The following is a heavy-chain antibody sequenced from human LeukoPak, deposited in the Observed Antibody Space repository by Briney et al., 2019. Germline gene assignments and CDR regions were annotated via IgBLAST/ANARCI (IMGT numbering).Heavy chain of an antibody. V-gene: IGHV1-3*04. J-gene: IGHJ2*01. CDR3: AGDLPGSDWLSLRDF. CDR1: GYTFNTYA. D-gene: IGHD2-21*02. Sequence: ASVTVSCKASGYTFNTYALHWVRQAPGQSLEWMGLINTNTGYTKYSQNFQGRVTLTRDRSASTAYMELRSLTSEDTAVYYCAGDLPGSDWLSLRDFWGRRTVV. CDR2: INTNTGYT.